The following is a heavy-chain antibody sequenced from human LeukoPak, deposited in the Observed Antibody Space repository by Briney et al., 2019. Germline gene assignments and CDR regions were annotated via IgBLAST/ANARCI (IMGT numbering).Heavy chain of an antibody. CDR3: ARDVTYHGGDWFDP. J-gene: IGHJ5*02. Sequence: GGSLRLSCAASEFTFSSHSMSWVRQAPGKGLEWISYISSTASSIYYADSVKGRFTISRDNAKNSLYLKMNSLRAEDTAVYYCARDVTYHGGDWFDPWGQGTLVTVSS. CDR2: ISSTASSI. V-gene: IGHV3-48*04. CDR1: EFTFSSHS. D-gene: IGHD4-23*01.